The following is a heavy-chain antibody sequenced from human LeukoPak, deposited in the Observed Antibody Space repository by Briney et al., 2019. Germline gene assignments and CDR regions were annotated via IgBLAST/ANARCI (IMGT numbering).Heavy chain of an antibody. CDR3: ARARGYCSSISCYFDWFDP. CDR2: ISYDGSNK. D-gene: IGHD2-2*03. CDR1: GFTFSSCA. V-gene: IGHV3-30-3*01. Sequence: GRSLRLSCAASGFTFSSCAMHWVRQAPGKGLEWVAVISYDGSNKYYADSVKGRFTISRDNSKNTLYLQMNSLRAEDTAVYYCARARGYCSSISCYFDWFDPWGQGTLVTVSS. J-gene: IGHJ5*02.